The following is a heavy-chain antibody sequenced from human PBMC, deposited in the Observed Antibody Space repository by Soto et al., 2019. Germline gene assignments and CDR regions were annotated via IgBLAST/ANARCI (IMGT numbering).Heavy chain of an antibody. Sequence: EVQLVESGGGLVQPGGSLRLSCAASGFAFSRLWMAWVRQAPGKGLEWVANIKEDGSEKNHAGSVKGRFTISRDNAKXXXXXXXXXLRAEDTAVYYCVGNGGWAFDIWGQGTMVTVSS. J-gene: IGHJ3*02. D-gene: IGHD2-15*01. CDR1: GFAFSRLW. CDR3: VGNGGWAFDI. CDR2: IKEDGSEK. V-gene: IGHV3-7*01.